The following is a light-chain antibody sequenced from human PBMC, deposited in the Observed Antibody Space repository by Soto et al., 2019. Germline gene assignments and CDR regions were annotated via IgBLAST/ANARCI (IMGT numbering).Light chain of an antibody. J-gene: IGKJ4*01. Sequence: EIVLTQSPATLSLSPGERATLSCRASQSVSSYLAWYQQKPGQAPRLLIYDASNRATGIPARFSGSGSGTDFTLTISSLEPEEFAVYYCQQRSNWPRGLTFGGGTKVDIK. CDR3: QQRSNWPRGLT. CDR2: DAS. V-gene: IGKV3-11*01. CDR1: QSVSSY.